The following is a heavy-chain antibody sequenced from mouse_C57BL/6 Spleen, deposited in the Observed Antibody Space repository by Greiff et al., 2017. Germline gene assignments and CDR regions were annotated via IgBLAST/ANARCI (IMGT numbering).Heavy chain of an antibody. CDR1: GYTFTSYW. Sequence: SGAELVMPGASVKLSCKASGYTFTSYWMHWVKQRPGQGLEWIGEIDPSDSYTNYNQKFKGKSTLTVDKSSSTAYMQLSSLTSEDSAVYYCARSEDAMDYWGQGTSVTVSS. CDR3: ARSEDAMDY. CDR2: IDPSDSYT. V-gene: IGHV1-69*01. J-gene: IGHJ4*01.